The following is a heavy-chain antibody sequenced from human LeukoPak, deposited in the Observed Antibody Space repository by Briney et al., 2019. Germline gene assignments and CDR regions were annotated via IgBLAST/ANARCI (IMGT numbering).Heavy chain of an antibody. V-gene: IGHV3-21*01. CDR3: ARDIGGSYTAIDY. CDR2: ISSSSAHI. CDR1: GFTFSSYS. J-gene: IGHJ4*02. Sequence: PGGSLRLSCAASGFTFSSYSMNWVRQAPGKGLEWVSFISSSSAHINYADSVKGRFTISRDNPRNSLYLQMNSLRAEDTAVYYSARDIGGSYTAIDYWGQGTLVTVSS. D-gene: IGHD1-26*01.